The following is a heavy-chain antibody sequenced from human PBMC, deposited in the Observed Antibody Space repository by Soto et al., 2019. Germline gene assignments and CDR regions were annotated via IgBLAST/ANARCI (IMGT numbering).Heavy chain of an antibody. CDR1: GYTLTELS. V-gene: IGHV1-24*01. CDR2: FDPEDGET. Sequence: GASVKVSCKVSGYTLTELSMHWVRQAPGKGLEWMGGFDPEDGETIYAQKFQGRVTMTEDTSTDTAYMELSSLRSEDTAVYYCATRAVVVVAATPTNWFDPWGQGTLVTVSS. D-gene: IGHD2-15*01. CDR3: ATRAVVVVAATPTNWFDP. J-gene: IGHJ5*02.